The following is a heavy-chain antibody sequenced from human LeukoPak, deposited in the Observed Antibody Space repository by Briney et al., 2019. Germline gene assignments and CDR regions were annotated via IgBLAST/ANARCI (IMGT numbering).Heavy chain of an antibody. CDR1: GFTFSDYY. CDR3: ATPLVVPSRDY. J-gene: IGHJ4*02. CDR2: ISSSGSTI. Sequence: GGSLRLSCAASGFTFSDYYMSWIRQAPGKGLEWVPYISSSGSTIYYADSVKGRFTISRDNAKNSLYLQMNSLRAEDTAVYYCATPLVVPSRDYWGQGTLVTVSS. V-gene: IGHV3-11*01. D-gene: IGHD2-2*01.